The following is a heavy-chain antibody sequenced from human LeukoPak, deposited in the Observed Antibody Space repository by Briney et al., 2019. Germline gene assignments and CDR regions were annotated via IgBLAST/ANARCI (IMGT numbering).Heavy chain of an antibody. V-gene: IGHV3-7*01. CDR1: GFTLSSHW. CDR2: IRQDGSEK. J-gene: IGHJ4*02. Sequence: GGSLRLSCAASGFTLSSHWMSWVRQAPGKGLEWVANIRQDGSEKYYVDSVKGRFTISRDNAKNSLFLQMNSLRAEDTAVYYCASDSMATITGGQLSDYWGQGTLVPVSS. D-gene: IGHD5-24*01. CDR3: ASDSMATITGGQLSDY.